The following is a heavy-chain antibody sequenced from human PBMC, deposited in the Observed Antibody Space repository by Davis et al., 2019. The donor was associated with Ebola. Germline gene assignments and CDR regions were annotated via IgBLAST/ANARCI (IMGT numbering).Heavy chain of an antibody. CDR3: AKGPLGITDAFDI. CDR1: GFTFDDYA. Sequence: SLKISCAASGFTFDDYAMHWVRQAPGKGLEWVSGLSWNSVGIGYADSVKGRFTISRDNAKNSLYLQMNSLRAEDTALYYCAKGPLGITDAFDIWGQGTMVTVSS. D-gene: IGHD5-24*01. CDR2: LSWNSVGI. V-gene: IGHV3-9*01. J-gene: IGHJ3*02.